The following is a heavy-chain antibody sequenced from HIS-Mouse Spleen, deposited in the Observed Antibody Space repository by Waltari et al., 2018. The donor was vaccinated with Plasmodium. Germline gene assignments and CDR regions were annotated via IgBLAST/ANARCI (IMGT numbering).Heavy chain of an antibody. CDR3: ARGGYSSSSYYFDY. J-gene: IGHJ4*02. D-gene: IGHD6-6*01. Sequence: QVQLQESGPGLVKPSETLSLTCTVSGGSISSYYWSWIRQPTGKGLEWIAYIYYSGSTNYNPALKSRVTISVDTSKNQFSLKLSSVTAADTAVFYCARGGYSSSSYYFDYWGQGTLVTVSS. CDR1: GGSISSYY. CDR2: IYYSGST. V-gene: IGHV4-59*01.